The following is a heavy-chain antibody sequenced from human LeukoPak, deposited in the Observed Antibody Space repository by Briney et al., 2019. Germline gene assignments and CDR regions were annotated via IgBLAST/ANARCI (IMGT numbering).Heavy chain of an antibody. CDR3: ARDCRDGYARFDL. CDR1: GYTFTSYY. V-gene: IGHV1-46*01. Sequence: ASVKVSCEASGYTFTSYYMHWVRQAPGQGLEWMGIINPSGGSTSYAQKFQGRVTMTRDTSTSTVYMELSSLRSEDTAVYYCARDCRDGYARFDLWGRGTLVTVSS. J-gene: IGHJ2*01. CDR2: INPSGGST. D-gene: IGHD5-24*01.